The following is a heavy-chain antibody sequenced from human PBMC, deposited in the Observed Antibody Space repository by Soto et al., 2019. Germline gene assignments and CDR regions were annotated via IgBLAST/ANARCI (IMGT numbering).Heavy chain of an antibody. Sequence: QVQLQQWGAGLLKPSETLSLTCAVYGGSFSGYYWSWIRQPPGKGLEWIGEINHSGSTNYNPSLKSRVTISVDTSKNQFSLKLSSVTAADTAVYYCARLRSSSWYYYYGMDVWGQGTTVTVSS. CDR3: ARLRSSSWYYYYGMDV. CDR1: GGSFSGYY. CDR2: INHSGST. J-gene: IGHJ6*02. D-gene: IGHD6-13*01. V-gene: IGHV4-34*01.